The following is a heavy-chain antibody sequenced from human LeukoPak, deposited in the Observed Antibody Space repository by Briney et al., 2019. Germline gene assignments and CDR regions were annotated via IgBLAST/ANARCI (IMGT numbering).Heavy chain of an antibody. V-gene: IGHV1-69*13. D-gene: IGHD3-22*01. Sequence: SVTVSCKASGGTFSSYAISWVRQAPGQGLEWMGGIIPIFGTANYAQKFQGRVTITADESTSTAYMELSSLRSEDTAVYYCARTNYYDSSGYFDYWGQGTLVTVSS. CDR3: ARTNYYDSSGYFDY. CDR2: IIPIFGTA. CDR1: GGTFSSYA. J-gene: IGHJ4*02.